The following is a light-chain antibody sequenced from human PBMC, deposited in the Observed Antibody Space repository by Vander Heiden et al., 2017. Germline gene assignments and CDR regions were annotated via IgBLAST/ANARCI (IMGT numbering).Light chain of an antibody. Sequence: SYELTQPPSVSVSPGQTGRITCSGDALPKQYAYWYQQKPGQAPVLVIYKDSERPSGIPERFSGSSSGTTVTLTISGVQAEDETDYYCQSADSSGTPWVFGGGTKLTVL. CDR1: ALPKQY. J-gene: IGLJ3*02. V-gene: IGLV3-25*03. CDR3: QSADSSGTPWV. CDR2: KDS.